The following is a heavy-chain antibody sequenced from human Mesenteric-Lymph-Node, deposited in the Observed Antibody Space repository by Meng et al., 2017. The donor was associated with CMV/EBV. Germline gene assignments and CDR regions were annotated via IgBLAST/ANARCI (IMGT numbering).Heavy chain of an antibody. CDR1: GGSISSSSYY. V-gene: IGHV4-39*07. CDR3: ARYSNWNWFDP. Sequence: GSLRLSCTVSGGSISSSSYYWGWIRQPPGKGLEWIGSIYYSGSTYYNPSLKSRVTISVDTSKNQFSLKLTSVTAADTAVYYCARYSNWNWFDPWGQGTLVTVPS. D-gene: IGHD4-11*01. J-gene: IGHJ5*02. CDR2: IYYSGST.